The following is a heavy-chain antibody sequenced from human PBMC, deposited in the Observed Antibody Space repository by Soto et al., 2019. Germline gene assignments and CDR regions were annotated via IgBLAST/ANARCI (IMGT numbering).Heavy chain of an antibody. J-gene: IGHJ6*02. Sequence: SPTLSLTCAISGDSVSSNSAAWNWIRQSPSRGLEWLGRTYYRSKWYNDYAVSVKSRITINPDTSKNQFSLQLNSVTPEDTAVYYCARDGRGIVGATTHYYYGMDVWGQGTTVTVSS. D-gene: IGHD1-26*01. CDR3: ARDGRGIVGATTHYYYGMDV. V-gene: IGHV6-1*01. CDR1: GDSVSSNSAA. CDR2: TYYRSKWYN.